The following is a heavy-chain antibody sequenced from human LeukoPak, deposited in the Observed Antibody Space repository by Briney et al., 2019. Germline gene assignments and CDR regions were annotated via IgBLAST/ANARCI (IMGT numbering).Heavy chain of an antibody. CDR1: GGSNSSSVHY. Sequence: SETLSLTCSVSGGSNSSSVHYWAWIRQPPGKGLEWIAFIYYRGSTNYNPSLKSRVTISVDTSKNQFSLKLSSVTAADTAVYYRARALSSSFHWFDPWGQGTLVTVSS. CDR2: IYYRGST. D-gene: IGHD6-6*01. V-gene: IGHV4-39*07. J-gene: IGHJ5*02. CDR3: ARALSSSFHWFDP.